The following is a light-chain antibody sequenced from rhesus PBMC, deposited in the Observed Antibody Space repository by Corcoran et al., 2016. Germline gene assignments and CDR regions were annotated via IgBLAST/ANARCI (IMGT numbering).Light chain of an antibody. CDR3: AVWDAGLNGYI. Sequence: QSVVTQPPSASEAARKSVTISCSGSDSNIGSNSVSWFQQFPGTAPKLLIYYNDQRVSGVSDRFSGFTSGTSASLAIRGLQTEDEGAYYCAVWDAGLNGYIFGTGTRLSVL. CDR1: DSNIGSNS. CDR2: YND. J-gene: IGLJ1*01. V-gene: IGLV1-60*01.